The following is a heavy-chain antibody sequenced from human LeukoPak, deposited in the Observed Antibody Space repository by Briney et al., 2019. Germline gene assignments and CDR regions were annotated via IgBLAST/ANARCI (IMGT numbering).Heavy chain of an antibody. V-gene: IGHV3-43D*03. Sequence: PGGSLRLSCTASGFTFDDYAMHWVRQAPGKGLEWVSLISWDGGSTYYADSVKGRFTISRDNSKNSLYLQMNSLRAEDTALYYCAKTGWEWLWQSEIDYWGQGTLVTVSS. CDR3: AKTGWEWLWQSEIDY. CDR1: GFTFDDYA. D-gene: IGHD3-3*01. CDR2: ISWDGGST. J-gene: IGHJ4*02.